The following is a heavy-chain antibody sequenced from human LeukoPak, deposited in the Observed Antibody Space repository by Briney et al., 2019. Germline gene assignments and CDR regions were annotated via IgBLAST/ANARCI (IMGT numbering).Heavy chain of an antibody. V-gene: IGHV1-8*03. D-gene: IGHD3-10*01. J-gene: IGHJ4*02. CDR2: MNPNSGNT. CDR1: GYTFTSYD. Sequence: ASVKVSCKASGYTFTSYDINWVRQATGQGLEWMGWMNPNSGNTGYAQKFQGRVTITRNTSISTAYMELSSLRSEDTAVYYCARGRSGFGELFYCDYWGQGTLVTVSS. CDR3: ARGRSGFGELFYCDY.